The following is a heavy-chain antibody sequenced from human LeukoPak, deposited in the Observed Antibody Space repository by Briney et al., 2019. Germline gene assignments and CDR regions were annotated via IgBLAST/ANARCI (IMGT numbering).Heavy chain of an antibody. CDR3: ARGFEIFDY. J-gene: IGHJ4*02. V-gene: IGHV3-48*02. CDR1: GFTFSSYS. CDR2: ISRSSSTI. D-gene: IGHD3-9*01. Sequence: GGSLRLSCAASGFTFSSYSLNWVRQAPGKGLEWVSYISRSSSTIYADSVKGRFTISRDNANNSLYLRMNSLRDDDTAVYYCARGFEIFDYWGQGTLVTVSS.